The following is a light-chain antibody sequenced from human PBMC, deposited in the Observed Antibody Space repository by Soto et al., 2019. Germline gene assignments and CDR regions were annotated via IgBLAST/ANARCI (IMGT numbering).Light chain of an antibody. J-gene: IGLJ1*01. CDR3: CSYAGSYTYV. CDR2: SVS. V-gene: IGLV2-11*01. CDR1: SSDVGCHNY. Sequence: QSVLTQPRSVSGSPGQSVTISCTGTSSDVGCHNYVSWYQQYPGKAPKLLLSSVSKRPSGVPDRFSGSKSGNTASLTISGLQAEDVADYYCCSYAGSYTYVFGTGTKVTVL.